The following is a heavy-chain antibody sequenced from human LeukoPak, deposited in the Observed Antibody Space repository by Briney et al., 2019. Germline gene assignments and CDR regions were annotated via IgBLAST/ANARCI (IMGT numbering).Heavy chain of an antibody. CDR2: ISSSSSYI. D-gene: IGHD3-3*01. CDR1: GFTFSSYS. CDR3: ARDNSDFWSGYYPPNY. J-gene: IGHJ4*02. V-gene: IGHV3-21*01. Sequence: GGSLRLSCAASGFTFSSYSMNWVRQAPGKGLEWVSSISSSSSYIYYADSVKGRFTISRDNAKNSLYLQMNSLRAEDTAVYYCARDNSDFWSGYYPPNYWGQGTLVTVSS.